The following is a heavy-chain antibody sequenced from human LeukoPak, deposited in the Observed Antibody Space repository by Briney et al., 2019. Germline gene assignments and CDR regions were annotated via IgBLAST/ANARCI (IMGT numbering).Heavy chain of an antibody. CDR2: IYYSGST. CDR1: GGSISSYY. J-gene: IGHJ4*02. D-gene: IGHD6-19*01. V-gene: IGHV4-59*12. Sequence: SETLSLTCTVSGGSISSYYWSWIRQPPGKGLEWIGYIYYSGSTNYNPSLKSRVTISVDKSKNQFSLRLSSMTAADTAVYYCARGYSSGWYDYWGQGTLVTVSS. CDR3: ARGYSSGWYDY.